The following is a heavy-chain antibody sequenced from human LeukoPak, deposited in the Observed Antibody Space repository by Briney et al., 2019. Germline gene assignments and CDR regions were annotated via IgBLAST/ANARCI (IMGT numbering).Heavy chain of an antibody. CDR3: AKGGYSGYDFSAFDY. Sequence: AGGSLRLSCAASGFTFRSSAMSWVRQAPGKGLEWVSTISGSGGSTYYADSVKGRSTISRDNSKNTLYLQVNSLRAEDTAVYYCAKGGYSGYDFSAFDYWGQGTLVTVSS. V-gene: IGHV3-23*01. CDR1: GFTFRSSA. CDR2: ISGSGGST. D-gene: IGHD5-12*01. J-gene: IGHJ4*02.